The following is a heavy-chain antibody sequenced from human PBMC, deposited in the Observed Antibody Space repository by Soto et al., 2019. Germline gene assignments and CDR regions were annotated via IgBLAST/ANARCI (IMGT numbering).Heavy chain of an antibody. D-gene: IGHD3-16*01. V-gene: IGHV1-46*01. CDR3: AKDPITFGGAYDY. Sequence: GASVKVSCKASGYTFTKFHIHWVRQAPGQGLEWMGMIDPSGGVTRDAQRFQGRITMTSDTSTSSVYMELRGLTSEDTAVYYCAKDPITFGGAYDYWGQGTLVTVSS. J-gene: IGHJ4*02. CDR1: GYTFTKFH. CDR2: IDPSGGVT.